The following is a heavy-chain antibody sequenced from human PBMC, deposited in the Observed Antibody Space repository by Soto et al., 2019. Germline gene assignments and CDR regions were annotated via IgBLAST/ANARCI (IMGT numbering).Heavy chain of an antibody. CDR1: GFPFSSYA. V-gene: IGHV3-23*01. CDR2: ISGSGGST. J-gene: IGHJ4*02. CDR3: AKDAAPYYDSSGYYGH. D-gene: IGHD3-22*01. Sequence: EVQLLESGGGLVQPGGSLRLSCAASGFPFSSYAMSWVRQAPGKGLAWVSAISGSGGSTYYADSVKGRFTISRDNSKNTLYLQMNSLRAEDTAVYYCAKDAAPYYDSSGYYGHWGQGTLVTVSS.